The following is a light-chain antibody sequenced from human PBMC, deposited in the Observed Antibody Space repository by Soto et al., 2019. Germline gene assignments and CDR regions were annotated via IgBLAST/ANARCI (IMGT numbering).Light chain of an antibody. Sequence: QSVLPHPASVSGSPGHAITISCTGTSSDVGLYDYVSWYQQHPGKAPQLMIYAVSNRPSGVSNRFSASKSGNTASLFISGLQAEEEADHYCSSYTSDSYYVFGSGTKVTVL. CDR1: SSDVGLYDY. CDR2: AVS. CDR3: SSYTSDSYYV. V-gene: IGLV2-14*01. J-gene: IGLJ1*01.